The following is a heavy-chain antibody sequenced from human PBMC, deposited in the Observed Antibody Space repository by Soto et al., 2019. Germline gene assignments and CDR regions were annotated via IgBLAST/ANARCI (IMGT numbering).Heavy chain of an antibody. CDR3: ARGFSNSGYESYYYYMDV. J-gene: IGHJ6*03. CDR2: INPNSGGT. D-gene: IGHD5-12*01. CDR1: GYTFTGYY. Sequence: ASVKVSCKASGYTFTGYYMHWVRQAPGQGLEWMGWINPNSGGTNYAQKFQGWVTMTRDTSISTAYMELSRLRSDDTAVYYCARGFSNSGYESYYYYMDVWGKGTTVTVSS. V-gene: IGHV1-2*04.